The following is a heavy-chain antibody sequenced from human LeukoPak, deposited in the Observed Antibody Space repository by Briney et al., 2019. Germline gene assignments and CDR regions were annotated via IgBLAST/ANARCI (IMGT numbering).Heavy chain of an antibody. CDR3: WCSSSWYLVTALRPRSRNDAFDI. Sequence: PGRSLRLSCAASGFTFSSYGMHWVRQAPGKGLEWVAVISYDGSNKYYADSVKGRFTISRDNSKNTLYLQMNSLRAEDTAVYYCWCSSSWYLVTALRPRSRNDAFDIWGQGTMVTVSS. CDR1: GFTFSSYG. J-gene: IGHJ3*02. CDR2: ISYDGSNK. V-gene: IGHV3-30*03. D-gene: IGHD6-13*01.